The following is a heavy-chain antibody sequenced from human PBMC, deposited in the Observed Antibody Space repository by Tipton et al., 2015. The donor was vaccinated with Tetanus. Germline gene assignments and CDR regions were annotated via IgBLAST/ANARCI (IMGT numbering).Heavy chain of an antibody. Sequence: TLSLTCAVYGGSFSGYYWSWIRQPPGKGLEWIGEINHSGSTNYNPSLKSRVTISVDTSKNHFSLKLSSVTAADTAVYYCARSNRPDYYDSSGYPNWGQGTLVTVSS. D-gene: IGHD3-22*01. CDR2: INHSGST. CDR3: ARSNRPDYYDSSGYPN. J-gene: IGHJ4*02. CDR1: GGSFSGYY. V-gene: IGHV4-34*01.